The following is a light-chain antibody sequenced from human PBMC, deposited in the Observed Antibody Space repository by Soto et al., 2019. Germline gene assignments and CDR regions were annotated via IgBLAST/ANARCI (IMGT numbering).Light chain of an antibody. CDR2: AAS. CDR1: QGITSY. J-gene: IGKJ4*01. Sequence: IQVTQSPSSLSASVRDRVTITCRASQGITSYLAWYQQKPGKAPKLLIYAASALQTGVSSRFSGSGYGTDFALTISNLQPEDFATYFCQQLYSYPLTFGGGTTVEF. CDR3: QQLYSYPLT. V-gene: IGKV1-9*01.